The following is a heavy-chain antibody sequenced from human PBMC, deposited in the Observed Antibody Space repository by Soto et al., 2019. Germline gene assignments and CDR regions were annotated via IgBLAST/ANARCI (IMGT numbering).Heavy chain of an antibody. CDR2: ISNDGRSK. CDR3: AKDQTYWGQFY. D-gene: IGHD7-27*01. V-gene: IGHV3-30*18. CDR1: GFTFSTYG. J-gene: IGHJ4*02. Sequence: PGGSLRLSCAASGFTFSTYGMHWVRQAPGKGLEWVALISNDGRSKYYADSVKGRFTISRDDSKNTLYLQMGSLRAEDTAVYYCAKDQTYWGQFYWGQGVLVTVSS.